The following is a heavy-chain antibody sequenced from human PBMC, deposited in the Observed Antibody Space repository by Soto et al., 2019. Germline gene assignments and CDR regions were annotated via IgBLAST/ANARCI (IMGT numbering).Heavy chain of an antibody. CDR3: ARDAPVALGVPKSMAV. Sequence: SETLSLTCTVPGGSISSGYYWSWIRQYPGKGLEWIGYIYYSGKTYYNPSLKSRVSISLDTSKSQFSLKLDSVTAADTAVYYCARDAPVALGVPKSMAVWGQGTTVTVS. V-gene: IGHV4-31*03. CDR2: IYYSGKT. CDR1: GGSISSGYY. D-gene: IGHD3-3*02. J-gene: IGHJ6*02.